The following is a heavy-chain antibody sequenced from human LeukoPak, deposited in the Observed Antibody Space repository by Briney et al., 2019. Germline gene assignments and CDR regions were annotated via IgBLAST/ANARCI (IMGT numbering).Heavy chain of an antibody. V-gene: IGHV3-11*01. J-gene: IGHJ4*02. CDR2: ISSSGSTI. Sequence: GKSLRLSCAASGFTFSDYYMSWIRQAPGKGLEWVSYISSSGSTIYYADSVKGRFTISRDNAKNSLYLQMNSLRAEDTAVYYCARVLYYYDSSGPSGYWGQGTLVTVSS. CDR1: GFTFSDYY. D-gene: IGHD3-22*01. CDR3: ARVLYYYDSSGPSGY.